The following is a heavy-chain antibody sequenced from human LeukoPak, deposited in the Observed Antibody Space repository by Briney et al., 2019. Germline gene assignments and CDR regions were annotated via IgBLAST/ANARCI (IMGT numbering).Heavy chain of an antibody. CDR2: ISWNSGSI. V-gene: IGHV3-9*01. CDR3: ARRGDIVVVPAAIGGFDP. Sequence: PGRSLRLSCAASGFTFDDYAMHWVRQAPGKGLEWVSGISWNSGSIGYADSVKGRFTISRDNAKNSLYLQMNSLRAEDTAVYYCARRGDIVVVPAAIGGFDPWGQGTLVTVSS. CDR1: GFTFDDYA. J-gene: IGHJ5*02. D-gene: IGHD2-2*02.